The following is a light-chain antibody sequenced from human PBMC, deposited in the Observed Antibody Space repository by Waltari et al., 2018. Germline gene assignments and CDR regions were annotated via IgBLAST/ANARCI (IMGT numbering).Light chain of an antibody. Sequence: QSALTQPRSVYGSPGQSVTIPCTGPSSDAGGYNYVSWYQQHPGKAPKLMIYDVSKRPSGVPDRFSGSKSGNTASLTISGLQAEDEADYYCCSYAGSYTWVFGGGTKLTVL. CDR2: DVS. J-gene: IGLJ3*02. CDR3: CSYAGSYTWV. CDR1: SSDAGGYNY. V-gene: IGLV2-11*01.